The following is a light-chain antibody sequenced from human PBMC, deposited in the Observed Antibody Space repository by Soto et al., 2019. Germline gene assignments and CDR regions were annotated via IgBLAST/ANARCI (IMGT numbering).Light chain of an antibody. V-gene: IGKV1-5*01. CDR3: QQYNSDPLYT. CDR1: QSISSW. Sequence: DIQMTQSPSTLSASVGDRVTITCRATQSISSWLAWYQQKPGKAPKLLIYDASSLESGVPSRFRGSGSVTEFTLSISMLQPHNFATYYFQQYNSDPLYTFGQGTKLELK. J-gene: IGKJ2*01. CDR2: DAS.